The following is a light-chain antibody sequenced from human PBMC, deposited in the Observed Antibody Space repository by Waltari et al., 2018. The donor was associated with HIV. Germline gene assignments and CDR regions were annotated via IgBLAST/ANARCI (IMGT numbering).Light chain of an antibody. CDR3: QAWDSSTVV. CDR1: KLGDKY. CDR2: QDS. Sequence: SYELTQPPSVSVTPGQTASITCSGDKLGDKYACWYQQKPGQSPGLVIYQDSKRPSGIPERFSGSNSGNTATLTISGTQAMDEGDYYCQAWDSSTVVFGGGTKLTVL. J-gene: IGLJ2*01. V-gene: IGLV3-1*01.